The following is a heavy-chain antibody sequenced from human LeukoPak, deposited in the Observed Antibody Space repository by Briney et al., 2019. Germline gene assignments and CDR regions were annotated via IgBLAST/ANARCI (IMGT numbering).Heavy chain of an antibody. J-gene: IGHJ4*02. CDR1: GGSIISGGYS. CDR2: IYHSGST. CDR3: ASSPANLQEFDY. Sequence: SETLSLTCAVSGGSIISGGYSWSWIRQPPGKGLEWIGYIYHSGSTYYNPSLKSRVTISVDRSKNQFSLKLSSVTAADTAVYYCASSPANLQEFDYWGQGTLVTVSS. V-gene: IGHV4-30-2*01. D-gene: IGHD4-11*01.